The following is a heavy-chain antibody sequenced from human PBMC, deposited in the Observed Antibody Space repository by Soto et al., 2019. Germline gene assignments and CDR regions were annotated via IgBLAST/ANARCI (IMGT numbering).Heavy chain of an antibody. CDR3: ARAHSVLRYFDWDQGFDP. V-gene: IGHV4-31*03. D-gene: IGHD3-9*01. J-gene: IGHJ5*02. Sequence: SETLSLTCTVSGGSISSGGYYWSWIRHHPGKGLEWIGYIYYSGSTYYNPSLKSRVTISVDTSKNQFSLKLSSVTAADTAVYYCARAHSVLRYFDWDQGFDPWGQGTLVTVSS. CDR2: IYYSGST. CDR1: GGSISSGGYY.